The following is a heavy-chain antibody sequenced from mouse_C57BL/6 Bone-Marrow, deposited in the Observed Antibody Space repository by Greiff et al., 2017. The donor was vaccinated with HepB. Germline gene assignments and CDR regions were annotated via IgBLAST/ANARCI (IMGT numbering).Heavy chain of an antibody. CDR3: ARGRYEYDSY. Sequence: QVQLQQSGAELVKPGASVKLSCKASGYTFTSYWMQWVKQRPGQGLEWIGEIDPSDSYTNYNQKFKGKATLTVDTSSSTAYMQLSSLTSEDSAVYYCARGRYEYDSYWGQGTLVTVSA. J-gene: IGHJ3*01. CDR1: GYTFTSYW. CDR2: IDPSDSYT. V-gene: IGHV1-50*01. D-gene: IGHD2-4*01.